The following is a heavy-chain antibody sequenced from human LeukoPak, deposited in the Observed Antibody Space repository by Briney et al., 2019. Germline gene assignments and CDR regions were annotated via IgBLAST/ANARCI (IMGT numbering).Heavy chain of an antibody. CDR3: ARARPHLTEDYYSYYGVDV. CDR1: GFTSSNYW. V-gene: IGHV3-7*01. CDR2: IKQDGSEK. Sequence: GGSLRLSCAASGFTSSNYWMSWVRQAPGKGLEWVANIKQDGSEKYYVDSVKGRFPISRDNAKNSLYLQMNSLRAEDTAVYYCARARPHLTEDYYSYYGVDVWGQGTTVTVSS. J-gene: IGHJ6*02. D-gene: IGHD3-9*01.